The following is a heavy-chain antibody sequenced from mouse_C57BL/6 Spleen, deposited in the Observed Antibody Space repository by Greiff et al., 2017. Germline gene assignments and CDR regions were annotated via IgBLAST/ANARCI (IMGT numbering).Heavy chain of an antibody. J-gene: IGHJ1*03. D-gene: IGHD3-3*01. CDR1: GYSITSGYY. V-gene: IGHV3-6*01. CDR3: ASGRAYWYFDV. Sequence: EVKLQESGPGLVKPSQSLSLTCSVTGYSITSGYYWNWIRQFPGNKLEWMGYISYDGSNNYNPSLKNRISITRDTSKNQFFLKLNSVTTEDTATYYCASGRAYWYFDVWGTGTTVTVSS. CDR2: ISYDGSN.